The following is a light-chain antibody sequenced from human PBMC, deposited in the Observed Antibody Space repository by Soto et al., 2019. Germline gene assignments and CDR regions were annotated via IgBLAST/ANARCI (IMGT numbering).Light chain of an antibody. V-gene: IGLV1-40*01. J-gene: IGLJ1*01. CDR2: GNR. CDR3: QSYDNSLGVCYV. CDR1: SSNLGAGYD. Sequence: QSVLTQPPSVSGAPGQRVTISCTGSSSNLGAGYDVHWSQLLPGTAPKLLIYGNRNRPSGVPDRFSGSKSGTSASLAITGLQAEDEADYYCQSYDNSLGVCYVFGTGTKATVL.